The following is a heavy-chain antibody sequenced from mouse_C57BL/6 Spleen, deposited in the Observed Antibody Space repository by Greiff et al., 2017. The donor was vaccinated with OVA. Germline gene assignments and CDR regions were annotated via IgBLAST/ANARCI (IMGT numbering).Heavy chain of an antibody. CDR3: ARWEPGFAY. CDR2: IRNKANGYTT. V-gene: IGHV7-3*01. CDR1: GFTFTDYY. Sequence: EVKLMESGGGLVQPGGSLSLSCAASGFTFTDYYMSWVRQPPGKALEWLGFIRNKANGYTTEYSASVKGRFTISRDNSQSILYLQMNALRAEDSATYYCARWEPGFAYWGQGTLVTVSA. D-gene: IGHD6-1*01. J-gene: IGHJ3*01.